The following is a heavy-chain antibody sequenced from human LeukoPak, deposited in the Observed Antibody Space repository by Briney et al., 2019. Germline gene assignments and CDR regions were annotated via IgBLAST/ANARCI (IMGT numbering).Heavy chain of an antibody. Sequence: GGSLRLSCAASGFTFSSYAMHWVRQAPGKGLEWVAVISYDGSNKYYADSVKGRFTISRDNVKNTLYLQMSSLRAEDTAVYYCARGTSGGWPDYYDYWGQGTLVTV. CDR2: ISYDGSNK. D-gene: IGHD2-15*01. J-gene: IGHJ4*02. CDR3: ARGTSGGWPDYYDY. V-gene: IGHV3-30*04. CDR1: GFTFSSYA.